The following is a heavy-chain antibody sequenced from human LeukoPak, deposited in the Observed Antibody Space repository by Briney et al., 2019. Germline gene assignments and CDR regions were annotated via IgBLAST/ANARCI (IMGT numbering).Heavy chain of an antibody. CDR3: AKAKRSIAARTAFDY. J-gene: IGHJ4*02. V-gene: IGHV3-9*01. CDR2: ISWNSGSI. Sequence: GRSRTLSCAASGFTFDDYAMHWVRQAPGKGLEWVSGISWNSGSIGYADSVKGRFTISRDNAKNSLYLQMNSLRAEDTALYYCAKAKRSIAARTAFDYWGQGTLVTVSS. CDR1: GFTFDDYA. D-gene: IGHD6-6*01.